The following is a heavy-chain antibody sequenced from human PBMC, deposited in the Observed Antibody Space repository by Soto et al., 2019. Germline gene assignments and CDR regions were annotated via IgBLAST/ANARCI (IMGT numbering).Heavy chain of an antibody. D-gene: IGHD2-21*02. Sequence: GGSLRLSCAASGFIFGRYDVHWVRQAPGKGLEWVSVITTTGDTYYAASVKGRFTISRDNAENSLYLQMTSLRAEDTAVYYCVLPSVGCGSDICHAGLFDDWGQGALVTVSS. J-gene: IGHJ4*02. V-gene: IGHV3-13*01. CDR3: VLPSVGCGSDICHAGLFDD. CDR1: GFIFGRYD. CDR2: ITTTGDT.